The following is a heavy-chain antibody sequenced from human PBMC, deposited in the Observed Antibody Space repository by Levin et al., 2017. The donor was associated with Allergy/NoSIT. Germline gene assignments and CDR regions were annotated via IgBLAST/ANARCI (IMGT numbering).Heavy chain of an antibody. CDR3: ARDECAWFGECYGMDV. CDR2: ISYTGSA. D-gene: IGHD3-10*01. J-gene: IGHJ6*02. V-gene: IGHV4-31*03. Sequence: NTSETLSLTCTVSGDSISRGNNYWSWIRQQPGKGLEWVGFISYTGSAHYNPSLKSRLSMSLDTSKNQFSLRLNSVTVADTAVYYCARDECAWFGECYGMDVWGQGTTVIVSS. CDR1: GDSISRGNNY.